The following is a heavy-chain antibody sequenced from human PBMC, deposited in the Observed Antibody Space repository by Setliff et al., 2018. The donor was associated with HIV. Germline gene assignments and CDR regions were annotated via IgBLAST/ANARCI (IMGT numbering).Heavy chain of an antibody. J-gene: IGHJ6*03. D-gene: IGHD3-10*01. CDR1: GGTFSSYA. V-gene: IGHV1-18*01. CDR3: ARGGTRGDYYYYMDV. Sequence: ASVKVSCKASGGTFSSYAISWVRQAPGQGLEWMGWISTYSGDTNYAQKLQGRVTMTTDTSTTTAYMELRSLRSDDTAVYYCARGGTRGDYYYYMDVWGKGTTVTVSS. CDR2: ISTYSGDT.